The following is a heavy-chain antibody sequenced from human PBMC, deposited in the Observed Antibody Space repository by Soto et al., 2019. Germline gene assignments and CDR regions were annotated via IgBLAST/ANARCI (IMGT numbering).Heavy chain of an antibody. CDR1: GFSLTTSGVG. Sequence: QITLNESGPTQVNPRQTLTLTCTFSGFSLTTSGVGVGWIRQSPGKAPEWLALIYWDDDKRYSPSLKSRLTNTKETSKNQVVLTMADLDPADTATYYCAHRVLRTVFGLVTTTAIYFDFWGQGTPVAVSS. J-gene: IGHJ4*02. CDR3: AHRVLRTVFGLVTTTAIYFDF. D-gene: IGHD3-3*01. CDR2: IYWDDDK. V-gene: IGHV2-5*02.